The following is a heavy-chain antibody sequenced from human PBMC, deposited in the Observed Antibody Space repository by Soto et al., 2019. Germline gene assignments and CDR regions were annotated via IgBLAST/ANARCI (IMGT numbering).Heavy chain of an antibody. D-gene: IGHD3-22*01. J-gene: IGHJ1*01. CDR2: IYYSGST. V-gene: IGHV4-31*03. CDR1: GGSISSGGYY. CDR3: ASPDPYYYDSSGYPGNFQH. Sequence: QVQLQESGPGLVKPSQTLSLTCTVSGGSISSGGYYWSWIRQHPGKGLEWIGYIYYSGSTYYNPSLKSRVTIPVATSKNQFSLKRSSVTAADTAVYYCASPDPYYYDSSGYPGNFQHWGQGTLVTVSS.